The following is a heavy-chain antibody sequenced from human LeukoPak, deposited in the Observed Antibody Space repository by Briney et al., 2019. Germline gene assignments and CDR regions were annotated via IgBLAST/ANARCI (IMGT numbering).Heavy chain of an antibody. CDR3: ARYHYDILTGYYIGSIDY. Sequence: ASVKVSCKASGYTFTGYYMHWVRQAPGQGLEWMGWINPNSGGTNYAQKFQGRVTMTRDTSISTAYMELSRLRSDDTAVYYCARYHYDILTGYYIGSIDYWGQGTLVTVSS. CDR1: GYTFTGYY. D-gene: IGHD3-9*01. CDR2: INPNSGGT. V-gene: IGHV1-2*02. J-gene: IGHJ4*02.